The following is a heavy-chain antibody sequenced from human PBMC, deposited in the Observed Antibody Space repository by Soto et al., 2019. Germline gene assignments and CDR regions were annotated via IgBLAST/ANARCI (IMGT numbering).Heavy chain of an antibody. CDR1: GFSFSSYG. D-gene: IGHD3-10*02. Sequence: VGSLRLSCAASGFSFSSYGMHWVRQAPGKGLEWVAVISYDGSNKYYADSVKGRFTISRDNSKNTLYVQMNSLRAGDTAVYYCAKGILFGELSSPFYGMDVWGQGTTVTVSS. CDR3: AKGILFGELSSPFYGMDV. V-gene: IGHV3-30*18. J-gene: IGHJ6*02. CDR2: ISYDGSNK.